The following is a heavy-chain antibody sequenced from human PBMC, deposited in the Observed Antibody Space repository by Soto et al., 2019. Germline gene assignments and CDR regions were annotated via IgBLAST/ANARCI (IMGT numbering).Heavy chain of an antibody. CDR2: INPSGGST. D-gene: IGHD3-10*01. CDR3: AMTLLSGSSPLWYNWFDP. J-gene: IGHJ5*02. CDR1: GATLNTFINYG. Sequence: GASVKVSCKASGATLNTFINYGITWVRQAPGQGLEWMGIINPSGGSTSYAQKFQGRVTMTRDTSTSTVYMELSSLRSEDTAVYCCAMTLLSGSSPLWYNWFDPWGQGTLVTVSS. V-gene: IGHV1-46*01.